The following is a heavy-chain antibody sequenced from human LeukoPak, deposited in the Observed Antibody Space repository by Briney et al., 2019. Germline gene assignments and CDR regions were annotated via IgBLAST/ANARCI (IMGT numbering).Heavy chain of an antibody. Sequence: PSQTLSLTCTVPGGSISSGGYYWSWIRQHPGTGLEWLGYIYYSGSTYYNPSLKSRVTISVDTSKNQFSLKLSSVTAADTAVYYCARNPGGGYDFWSGSINYYYGMDVWGQGTTVTVSS. J-gene: IGHJ6*02. CDR2: IYYSGST. CDR3: ARNPGGGYDFWSGSINYYYGMDV. D-gene: IGHD3-3*01. V-gene: IGHV4-31*03. CDR1: GGSISSGGYY.